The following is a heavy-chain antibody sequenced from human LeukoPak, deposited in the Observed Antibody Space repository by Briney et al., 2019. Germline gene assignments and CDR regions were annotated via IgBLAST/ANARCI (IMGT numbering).Heavy chain of an antibody. Sequence: GGSLRLSCAASGFTFSHYGMHGVRQAPGKGLEWVAVISYDGSNKYYADSVQGRFTISRDNSRNTLYLQMNSLRAEDTAVYYCTKGVLGGTQSVSAGLDYWGQGTLVTVSS. CDR3: TKGVLGGTQSVSAGLDY. J-gene: IGHJ4*02. D-gene: IGHD3-16*01. V-gene: IGHV3-30*18. CDR2: ISYDGSNK. CDR1: GFTFSHYG.